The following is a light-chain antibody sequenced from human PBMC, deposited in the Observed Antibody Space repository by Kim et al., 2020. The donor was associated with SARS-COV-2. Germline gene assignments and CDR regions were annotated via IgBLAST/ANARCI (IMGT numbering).Light chain of an antibody. Sequence: LYSGSTATRSCRASQSVSGSYLAWYQQKPGQAPRLRIYGASSRAAGIPDRFSGSGSGTDFTLTISRLEPEDFAVYYCQQYGSSPQTFGQGTKLEI. J-gene: IGKJ2*01. CDR1: QSVSGSY. CDR3: QQYGSSPQT. V-gene: IGKV3-20*01. CDR2: GAS.